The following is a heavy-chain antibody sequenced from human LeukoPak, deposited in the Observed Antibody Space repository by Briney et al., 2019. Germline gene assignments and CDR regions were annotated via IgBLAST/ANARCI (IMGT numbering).Heavy chain of an antibody. Sequence: GGSLRLSCAASGFTFSSYGMHWVRQAPGKGLEGVAFIRYDGSNKYYADSVKGRFTISRDNSKNTLYLQMNSLRAEDTAVYYCAKLQASSGYDLDYWGQGTLVTVSS. J-gene: IGHJ4*02. CDR2: IRYDGSNK. D-gene: IGHD5-12*01. V-gene: IGHV3-30*02. CDR3: AKLQASSGYDLDY. CDR1: GFTFSSYG.